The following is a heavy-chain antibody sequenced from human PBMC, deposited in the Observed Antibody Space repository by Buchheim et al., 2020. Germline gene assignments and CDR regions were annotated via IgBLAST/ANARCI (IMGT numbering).Heavy chain of an antibody. D-gene: IGHD6-19*01. V-gene: IGHV3-30*18. Sequence: QVQLVESGGGVVQPGRSLRLSCAASGFTFSSYGMHWVRQAPGKGLEWVAVISYDGSNKYYADSVKGRFTISRDNSKNTLYLQMNSLRAEDTAVYYCAKDIRLREQWLVRWGYYYGMDVWGQGTT. CDR2: ISYDGSNK. CDR3: AKDIRLREQWLVRWGYYYGMDV. J-gene: IGHJ6*02. CDR1: GFTFSSYG.